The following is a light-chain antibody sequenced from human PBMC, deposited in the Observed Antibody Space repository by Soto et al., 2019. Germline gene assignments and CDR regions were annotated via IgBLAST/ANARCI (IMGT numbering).Light chain of an antibody. CDR2: SVS. CDR3: HQRKSWPRT. V-gene: IGKV3-11*01. Sequence: EIVLTQSPATLSVSPGESATLSCRASQSVSGNLAWYQQKPGQAPRLLVYSVSIRATGIPARFSGSGSGTDFTLTISSLEPEDFAVYYCHQRKSWPRTFGQGTKVEIK. J-gene: IGKJ1*01. CDR1: QSVSGN.